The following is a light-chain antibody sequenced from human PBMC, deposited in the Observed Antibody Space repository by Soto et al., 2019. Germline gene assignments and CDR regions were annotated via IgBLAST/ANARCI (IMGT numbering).Light chain of an antibody. Sequence: EIVLTHSPGTLSLSPWGGATLSCRTSQSVANYIAWYQQKPGQAPRLLIYGASTRATGIPARFSGSGSGTEFTLTISSLQSEDSAVYYGQQYNNWPFTFGPGTKVDIK. V-gene: IGKV3-15*01. CDR1: QSVANY. J-gene: IGKJ3*01. CDR3: QQYNNWPFT. CDR2: GAS.